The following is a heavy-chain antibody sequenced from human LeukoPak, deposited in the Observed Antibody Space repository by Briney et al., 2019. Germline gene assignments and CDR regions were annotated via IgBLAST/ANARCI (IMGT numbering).Heavy chain of an antibody. J-gene: IGHJ4*02. CDR3: ATSSGSNLCFDY. V-gene: IGHV1-24*01. D-gene: IGHD3-10*01. CDR1: GYTLTELS. CDR2: FDPEDGET. Sequence: GASVKVSCKVSGYTLTELSVHWVRQAPGKGLEWMGGFDPEDGETIYAQKFQGRVTMTEDTSTDTAYMELSSLRSEDTAVYYCATSSGSNLCFDYWGQGTLITVSS.